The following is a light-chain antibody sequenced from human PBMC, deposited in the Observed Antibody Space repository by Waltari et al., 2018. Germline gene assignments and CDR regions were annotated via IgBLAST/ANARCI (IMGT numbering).Light chain of an antibody. V-gene: IGKV3-15*01. Sequence: EIVMTQSPAILSLSPGEGATLSCRASQSVNINVAWYHQKPGQGPRLLIYGASTRATASTARVSGRGSGTDFTLTISSMQSEDFAVYYCQQYNNWPPWTFGQGTKVEIK. CDR2: GAS. J-gene: IGKJ1*01. CDR3: QQYNNWPPWT. CDR1: QSVNIN.